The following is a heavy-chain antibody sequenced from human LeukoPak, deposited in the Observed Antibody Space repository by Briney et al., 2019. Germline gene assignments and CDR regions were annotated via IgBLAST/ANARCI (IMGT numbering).Heavy chain of an antibody. D-gene: IGHD2-2*01. CDR3: ARDCSSTSCSYGMDV. Sequence: ASVKVSCKASGYTFTGYYMHWVRQAPGQGLEWMGWINPNSGGTNYAQKFQGWVTMTRDTSISTAYMELSRLRSDDTAVYYCARDCSSTSCSYGMDVWGKGTTVTVS. CDR1: GYTFTGYY. CDR2: INPNSGGT. J-gene: IGHJ6*04. V-gene: IGHV1-2*04.